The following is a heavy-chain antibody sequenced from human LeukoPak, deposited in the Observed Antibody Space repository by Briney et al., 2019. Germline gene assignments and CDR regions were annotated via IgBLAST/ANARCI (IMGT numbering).Heavy chain of an antibody. D-gene: IGHD3-10*01. Sequence: ASVKVSCKASGYTFTSYGISWVRQAPGQGLEWMGWISAYNGNTNYAQKLQGRVTMTTDTSTSTAYMELRSLRSDDTAVYYCARVVLLWFGEFSGGAFDIWGQGTMVTVSS. CDR2: ISAYNGNT. CDR1: GYTFTSYG. J-gene: IGHJ3*02. V-gene: IGHV1-18*01. CDR3: ARVVLLWFGEFSGGAFDI.